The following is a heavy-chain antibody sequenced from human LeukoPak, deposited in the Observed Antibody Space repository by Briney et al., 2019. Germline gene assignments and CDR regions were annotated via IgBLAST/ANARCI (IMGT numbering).Heavy chain of an antibody. CDR1: GYTFTGYY. Sequence: GASVKVSCKASGYTFTGYYMHWVRQAPGQGLEWMGWINPNSGGTNYAQKFQGRVTMTRDTSISTAYMELSRLRSEDTAVYYCARAPGYSSSWYFDYWGQGTLVTVSS. CDR2: INPNSGGT. J-gene: IGHJ4*02. D-gene: IGHD6-13*01. V-gene: IGHV1-2*02. CDR3: ARAPGYSSSWYFDY.